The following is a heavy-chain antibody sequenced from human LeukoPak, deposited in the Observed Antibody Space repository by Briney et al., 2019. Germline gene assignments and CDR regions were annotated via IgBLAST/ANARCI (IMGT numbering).Heavy chain of an antibody. CDR3: AKVPILGYCSGGSCRNSDY. CDR1: GFTFSSYS. Sequence: AGGSLRLSCAASGFTFSSYSMSWVRQAPGKGLEWVSAMSGNGGSTYYADSVKGRFTISRDNSKNTLYLQMNSLRAEDTAVYYCAKVPILGYCSGGSCRNSDYWGQGSLVTVSS. CDR2: MSGNGGST. D-gene: IGHD2-15*01. J-gene: IGHJ4*02. V-gene: IGHV3-23*01.